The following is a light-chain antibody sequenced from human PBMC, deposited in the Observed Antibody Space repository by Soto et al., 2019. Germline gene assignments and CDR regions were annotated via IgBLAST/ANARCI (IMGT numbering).Light chain of an antibody. CDR3: QTWDTGIVL. J-gene: IGLJ2*01. Sequence: QPVLTQSPSASASLGASVKLTCTLSSGHSSYAIAWHQQQPEKGPRYLMKLNSDGSHSKGDGIPDRFSGSSSGAERYLTISSLQSEDEADYYCQTWDTGIVLFGGGTKVTVL. CDR1: SGHSSYA. V-gene: IGLV4-69*01. CDR2: LNSDGSH.